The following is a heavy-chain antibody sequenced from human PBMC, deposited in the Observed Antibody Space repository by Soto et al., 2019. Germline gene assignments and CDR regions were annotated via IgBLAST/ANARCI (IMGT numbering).Heavy chain of an antibody. J-gene: IGHJ4*02. Sequence: EVQILESGGDSVQPGGSLRLSCAISGFTFRSYAMSWVRQAPGKGLEWVSGISGTGGSTYYADSVKGRFIISRDNSKNTLYLQMNSVRAEDTATYYFAKGPVMVQIFYFDYWGQGARVTVSS. CDR1: GFTFRSYA. D-gene: IGHD2-8*01. V-gene: IGHV3-23*01. CDR3: AKGPVMVQIFYFDY. CDR2: ISGTGGST.